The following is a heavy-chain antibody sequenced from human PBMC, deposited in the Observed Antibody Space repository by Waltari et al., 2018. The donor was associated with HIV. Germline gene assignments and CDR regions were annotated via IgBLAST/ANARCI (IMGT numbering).Heavy chain of an antibody. D-gene: IGHD1-1*01. V-gene: IGHV3-30*18. CDR1: GFTFRSYG. Sequence: QVQLVESGGGLVQPGRSLSLPCAAPGFTFRSYGMHWVRQAPGKGLEWVAVISYDGSNKYYADSVKGRFTISRDNSKNTLYLQMNSLRAEDTAVYYCAKGWTPRYFDYWGQGTLVTVSS. CDR3: AKGWTPRYFDY. J-gene: IGHJ4*02. CDR2: ISYDGSNK.